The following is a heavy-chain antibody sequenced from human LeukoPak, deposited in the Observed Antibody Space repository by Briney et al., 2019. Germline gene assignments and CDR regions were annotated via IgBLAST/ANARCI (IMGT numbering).Heavy chain of an antibody. D-gene: IGHD5-24*01. Sequence: GGSLGLSCAASGFTFSSDWMHWVRQAPGKGLVWVSRLNSDGGYTTYADSVKGRFTISRDNAKNTLHLQMNSLRAEDTAVYYCAREHRGYKSIDSWGQGTLVTVSS. CDR2: LNSDGGYT. J-gene: IGHJ4*02. CDR1: GFTFSSDW. CDR3: AREHRGYKSIDS. V-gene: IGHV3-74*01.